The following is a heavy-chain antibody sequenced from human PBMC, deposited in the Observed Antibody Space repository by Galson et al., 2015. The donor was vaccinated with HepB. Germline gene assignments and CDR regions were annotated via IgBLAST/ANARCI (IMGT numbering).Heavy chain of an antibody. Sequence: QSGAEVKKPGESLKISCKGSGYNFSNFWIAWVRQMPGQGLEWMGFIYPDDSDARYSPSFQGQVTISADKSVTTAYLQWSSLKASDTAMYYCARRVNRDYPYYFDYWGQGTLVTVSS. CDR1: GYNFSNFW. V-gene: IGHV5-51*01. CDR3: ARRVNRDYPYYFDY. J-gene: IGHJ4*02. D-gene: IGHD4-17*01. CDR2: IYPDDSDA.